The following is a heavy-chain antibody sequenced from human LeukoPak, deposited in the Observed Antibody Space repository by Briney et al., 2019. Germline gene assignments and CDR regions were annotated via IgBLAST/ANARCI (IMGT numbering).Heavy chain of an antibody. V-gene: IGHV3-20*04. CDR1: GFTFVDYG. J-gene: IGHJ4*02. CDR3: ARDRMGTSYSVSHFDS. D-gene: IGHD6-13*01. Sequence: GGSLRLSCATSGFTFVDYGLSWVRQAPGKGLEWLSAINWNGGITEYADSVKGRFTISRDNAKNSLYLQMGSLRAEDTAFYYCARDRMGTSYSVSHFDSRGQGTLVTVSS. CDR2: INWNGGIT.